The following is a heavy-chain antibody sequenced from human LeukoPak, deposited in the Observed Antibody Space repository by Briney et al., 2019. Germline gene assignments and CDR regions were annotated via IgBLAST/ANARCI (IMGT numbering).Heavy chain of an antibody. CDR1: GGSISSSTYY. CDR2: IYHSGRT. D-gene: IGHD5-24*01. V-gene: IGHV4-39*01. Sequence: SETLSLTCTVSGGSISSSTYYWGWIRQPPGKGLEWIGSIYHSGRTDYNPSLKSRVTISVDTSKNQFSLRLNSVTAADTAVYYCARPGGYNTYVDFWGQGTLVTVSS. J-gene: IGHJ4*02. CDR3: ARPGGYNTYVDF.